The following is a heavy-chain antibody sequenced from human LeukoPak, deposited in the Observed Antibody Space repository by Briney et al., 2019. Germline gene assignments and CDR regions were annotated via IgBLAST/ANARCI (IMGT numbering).Heavy chain of an antibody. CDR2: IDYSGGST. V-gene: IGHV3-23*01. CDR1: GFTLSSYE. J-gene: IGHJ3*02. Sequence: GGSLRLSCTASGFTLSSYEMSWIRQAPGKGLEWVSSIDYSGGSTHYADSVMGRFTISRDNSKNTLYLQLNSLSADDTAVYYCAKSNGYGLIDIWGQGTMVTVSS. D-gene: IGHD3-22*01. CDR3: AKSNGYGLIDI.